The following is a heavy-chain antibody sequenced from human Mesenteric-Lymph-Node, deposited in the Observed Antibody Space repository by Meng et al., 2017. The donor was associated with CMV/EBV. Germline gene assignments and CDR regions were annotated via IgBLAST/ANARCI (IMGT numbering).Heavy chain of an antibody. V-gene: IGHV4-59*01. CDR3: ATGRGFGSGNPYYFDY. Sequence: SETLSLTCTVSGGSMNGYYWNWIRQTPGKGLDWIGFIYYSGRTNYSPSLESRVNISVDSSNSQVSLRLTSVTAADTAVYYCATGRGFGSGNPYYFDYWGQGALVTVSS. CDR1: GGSMNGYY. J-gene: IGHJ4*02. D-gene: IGHD3-10*01. CDR2: IYYSGRT.